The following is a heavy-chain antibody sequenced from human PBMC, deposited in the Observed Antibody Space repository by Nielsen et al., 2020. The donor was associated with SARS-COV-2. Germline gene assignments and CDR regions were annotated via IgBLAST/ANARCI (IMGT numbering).Heavy chain of an antibody. CDR2: INASDSDT. V-gene: IGHV5-51*01. J-gene: IGHJ4*02. D-gene: IGHD1-20*01. CDR3: ALDPRYNSLYDFAY. CDR1: GLTFTSYW. Sequence: GESLKISCKTSGLTFTSYWIGWVRQVPGKGLEWLGIINASDSDTRYSPSFEGQVSISADKSTATAYLQWRSLRASDTAIYYCALDPRYNSLYDFAYWGQGTLVTVSS.